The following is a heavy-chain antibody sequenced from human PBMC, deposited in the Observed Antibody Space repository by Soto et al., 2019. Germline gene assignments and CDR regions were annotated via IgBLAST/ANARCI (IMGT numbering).Heavy chain of an antibody. CDR3: SRSPRGRDYYFYGSDV. CDR2: IRSKTHGGAT. D-gene: IGHD3-10*01. CDR1: GFTFGDYA. V-gene: IGHV3-49*03. Sequence: GGSLRLSCTASGFTFGDYALNWLRQVPGRGLEWVGLIRSKTHGGATEYGASVRGRFTISRDDSQSIASLQMNDLKIEDTGVYYCSRSPRGRDYYFYGSDVWGQGTTVTVSS. J-gene: IGHJ6*02.